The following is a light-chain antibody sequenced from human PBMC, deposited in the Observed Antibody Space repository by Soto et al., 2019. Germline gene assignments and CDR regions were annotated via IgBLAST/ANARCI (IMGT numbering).Light chain of an antibody. CDR2: KAS. V-gene: IGKV1-5*03. CDR3: QQYNSYPST. J-gene: IGKJ1*01. CDR1: QSISSW. Sequence: DIQMTQSPSTLSASVGDRVTITCRASQSISSWLAWYQQKPGKAPKHLIYKASSLESGVPSRFSGSGSGTEFTFTISSLQPDDFATYYCQQYNSYPSTFGQGTKVEIK.